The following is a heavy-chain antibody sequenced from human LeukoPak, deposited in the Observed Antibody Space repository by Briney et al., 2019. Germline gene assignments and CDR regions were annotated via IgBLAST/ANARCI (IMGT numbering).Heavy chain of an antibody. V-gene: IGHV3-33*01. CDR2: IWYDGSNK. Sequence: GGSLRLSCAASGFTFSSYGMHWVRQAPGKGLEWVAVIWYDGSNKYYADSVKGRFTISRDSSKNTLYLQMNSLRAEDTAVYYCARDQRYGDYWSGFDYWGQGTLVTVSS. D-gene: IGHD4-17*01. J-gene: IGHJ4*02. CDR3: ARDQRYGDYWSGFDY. CDR1: GFTFSSYG.